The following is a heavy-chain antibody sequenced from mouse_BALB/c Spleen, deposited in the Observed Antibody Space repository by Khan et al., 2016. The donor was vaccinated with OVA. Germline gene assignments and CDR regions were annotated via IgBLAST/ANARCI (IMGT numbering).Heavy chain of an antibody. CDR3: VRHAGVSSYSALDY. V-gene: IGHV10-1*02. Sequence: EVQLVESGGGLVQPKGSLKLSCAASGFTFNTYAMNWVRQGPGKGLEWVARIRSKSNNYARYYADSVKDRFTISIDDSQSMLYLQMNNLKTEDTARYDCVRHAGVSSYSALDYWGQGTSVTVSS. CDR1: GFTFNTYA. J-gene: IGHJ4*01. CDR2: IRSKSNNYAR. D-gene: IGHD1-1*01.